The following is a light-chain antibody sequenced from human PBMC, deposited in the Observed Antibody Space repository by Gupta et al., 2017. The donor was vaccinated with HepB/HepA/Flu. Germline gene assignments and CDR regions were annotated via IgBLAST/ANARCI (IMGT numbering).Light chain of an antibody. Sequence: QSALTQPPSVSGSPGQSVTISCTGTSSDIGSYTRVSWYQQSPGTAPKLIIYEVDNRHSGVPDRFSGSKSGNTASLTISGLQTEDEADYYCSSYTTSNTYVFGIGTKVTVL. CDR3: SSYTTSNTYV. J-gene: IGLJ1*01. V-gene: IGLV2-18*02. CDR2: EVD. CDR1: SSDIGSYTR.